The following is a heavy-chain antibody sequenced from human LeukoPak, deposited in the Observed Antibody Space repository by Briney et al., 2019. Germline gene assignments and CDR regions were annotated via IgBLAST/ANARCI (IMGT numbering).Heavy chain of an antibody. J-gene: IGHJ5*02. CDR2: IYYSGST. D-gene: IGHD4-11*01. CDR3: ARGGEDDYSNYSWFDP. CDR1: GGSISSSSYY. V-gene: IGHV4-39*07. Sequence: SETLSLTCTVSGGSISSSSYYWGWIRQPPGKGLEWIGSIYYSGSTYYNPSLKSRVTISVDTSKNQFSLKLSSVTAADTAVYYCARGGEDDYSNYSWFDPWGQGTLVTVSS.